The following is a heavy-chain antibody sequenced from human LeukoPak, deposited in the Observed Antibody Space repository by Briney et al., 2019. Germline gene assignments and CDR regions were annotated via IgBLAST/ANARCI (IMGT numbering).Heavy chain of an antibody. CDR3: ARDPEYYYDSSGQTGGY. V-gene: IGHV3-11*04. CDR2: ISSSGTII. Sequence: PGGSLRLSCAASRFSFSDYYMSWIRQAPGKGLEWVSYISSSGTIIYYADSVKGRFTISRDNAKNSLYLQMNSLRAEDTAVYYCARDPEYYYDSSGQTGGYWGQGTLVTVSS. D-gene: IGHD3-22*01. CDR1: RFSFSDYY. J-gene: IGHJ4*02.